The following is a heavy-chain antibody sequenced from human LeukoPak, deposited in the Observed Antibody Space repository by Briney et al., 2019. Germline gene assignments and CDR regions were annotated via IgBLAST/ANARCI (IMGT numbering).Heavy chain of an antibody. Sequence: PSETLSLTCTVSGGSISSYYWSWIRQPPGKGLEWIGYIYYSGSTNYNPSLKSRVTISVDTSKNQFSLKLSSVTAADTAVYYCESAPLSLPGIAVAGTDYFDYWGQGTLVTVSS. CDR1: GGSISSYY. J-gene: IGHJ4*02. CDR3: ESAPLSLPGIAVAGTDYFDY. V-gene: IGHV4-59*01. D-gene: IGHD6-19*01. CDR2: IYYSGST.